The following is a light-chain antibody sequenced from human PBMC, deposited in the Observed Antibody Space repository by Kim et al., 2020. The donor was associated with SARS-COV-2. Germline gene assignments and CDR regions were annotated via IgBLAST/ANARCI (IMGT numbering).Light chain of an antibody. V-gene: IGKV3-11*01. J-gene: IGKJ4*01. Sequence: LSPGERATISCRASQSLNSYLAWYQQKPGQAPRLLIYDASSRATGVPARFSGSESGTDFTLTISSLEPEDFAVYYCQQRRNWPLTFGGGTKVEIK. CDR3: QQRRNWPLT. CDR1: QSLNSY. CDR2: DAS.